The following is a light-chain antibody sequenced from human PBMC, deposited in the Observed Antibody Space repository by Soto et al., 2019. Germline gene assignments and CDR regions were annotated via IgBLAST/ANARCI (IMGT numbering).Light chain of an antibody. J-gene: IGLJ3*02. CDR1: SSDVGGYNH. Sequence: QSALTQPASVSGSPGQSITISCTGTSSDVGGYNHVSWYQQHPDKAPKLIIYEVRNRPSGVSNRLSGSKSGNTASLTISGXXXXXXXXYXCCSYTSSSIRVFGGGTKLTVL. CDR2: EVR. V-gene: IGLV2-14*01. CDR3: CSYTSSSIRV.